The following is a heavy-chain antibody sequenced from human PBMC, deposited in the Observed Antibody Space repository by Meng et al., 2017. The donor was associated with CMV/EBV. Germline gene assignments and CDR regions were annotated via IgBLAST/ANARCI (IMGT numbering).Heavy chain of an antibody. D-gene: IGHD2-2*02. J-gene: IGHJ4*02. Sequence: SETLSLTCTVSGGSVSSGSYYWSWIRQPPGKGLEWIWYIYYSGSTNYNPSLKSRVTISVDTSKNQFSLKLSSVTAADTAVYYCARKKVLVVPAAISPRTYYFDYWGQGTLVTVSS. CDR2: IYYSGST. CDR1: GGSVSSGSYY. V-gene: IGHV4-61*01. CDR3: ARKKVLVVPAAISPRTYYFDY.